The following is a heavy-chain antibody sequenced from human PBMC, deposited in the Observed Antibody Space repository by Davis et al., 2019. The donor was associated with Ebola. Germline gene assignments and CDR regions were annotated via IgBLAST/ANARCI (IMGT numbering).Heavy chain of an antibody. D-gene: IGHD1-7*01. J-gene: IGHJ5*01. CDR3: ARHGITGTTIDS. CDR2: IYPGDSET. Sequence: KVSCKGSGYSFTSYWTGWVRQMPGKGLEWMGIIYPGDSETRYSPSFQGQVAISADKSTDTAYLQWSSLKASDTAMYYCARHGITGTTIDSWGQGAPVTVSS. V-gene: IGHV5-51*01. CDR1: GYSFTSYW.